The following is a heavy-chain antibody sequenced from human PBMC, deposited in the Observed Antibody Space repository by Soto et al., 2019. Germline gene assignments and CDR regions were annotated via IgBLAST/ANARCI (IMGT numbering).Heavy chain of an antibody. J-gene: IGHJ4*02. CDR1: GGTFSSYA. V-gene: IGHV1-69*01. CDR3: GRGGRYVLWSGYQRH. D-gene: IGHD3-3*01. Sequence: QVQLVQSGAEVKKPGASVKVSCKASGGTFSSYAISWVRQAPGQGLEWKGGIIPIFGTANYAKKFQGRVTITADESTSAAYMELSSLRSEDTAVYYCGRGGRYVLWSGYQRHWCQGSLVTVSS. CDR2: IIPIFGTA.